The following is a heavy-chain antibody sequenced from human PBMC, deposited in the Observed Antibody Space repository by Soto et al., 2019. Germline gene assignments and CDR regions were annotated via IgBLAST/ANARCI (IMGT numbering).Heavy chain of an antibody. J-gene: IGHJ5*02. D-gene: IGHD3-9*01. CDR2: INAGNGNT. Sequence: ASVKVSCKASGYTFTSYAMHWVRQAPGQRLEWMGWINAGNGNTKYSQKFQGRVTITRDTSASTAYMELSSLRSEDTAVYYCAGANYDILTGPYNWFDPWGQGTLVTVSS. V-gene: IGHV1-3*01. CDR1: GYTFTSYA. CDR3: AGANYDILTGPYNWFDP.